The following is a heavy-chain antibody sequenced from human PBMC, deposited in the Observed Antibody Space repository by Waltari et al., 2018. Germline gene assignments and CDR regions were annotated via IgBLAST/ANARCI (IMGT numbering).Heavy chain of an antibody. CDR2: INHSGST. V-gene: IGHV4-34*01. D-gene: IGHD2-15*01. Sequence: QVQLQQWGAGLLKPSETLSLTCAVYGGSFSGYYWSWIRQPPGKGLEWIGEINHSGSTNYNPSLKSRVTISVDTSKNQFSLKLSSVTAADTAVYYCARGRERRYCSGGSCYRFDYWGQGTLVTVSS. CDR3: ARGRERRYCSGGSCYRFDY. CDR1: GGSFSGYY. J-gene: IGHJ4*02.